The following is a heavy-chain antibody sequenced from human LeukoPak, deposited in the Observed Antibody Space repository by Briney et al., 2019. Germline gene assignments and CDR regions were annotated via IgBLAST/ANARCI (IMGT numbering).Heavy chain of an antibody. CDR3: AREVAYYGSGSYLYYFDY. J-gene: IGHJ4*02. Sequence: GGSLRLSCAASGFTFSSYAMHWVRQAPGKGLEWVAIISYDGSKKYHADSVKGRFTISRDNSKNTLYLQMNSLRAEDTAVYYCAREVAYYGSGSYLYYFDYWGQGTLVTVSS. CDR2: ISYDGSKK. CDR1: GFTFSSYA. D-gene: IGHD3-10*01. V-gene: IGHV3-30*04.